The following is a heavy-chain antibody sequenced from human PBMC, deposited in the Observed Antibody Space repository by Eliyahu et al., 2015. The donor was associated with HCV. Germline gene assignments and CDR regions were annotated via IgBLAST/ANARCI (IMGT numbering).Heavy chain of an antibody. CDR3: ARDGDYESSGYGNY. CDR1: GFTFGXYA. CDR2: IRNKAYGATT. V-gene: IGHV3-49*05. D-gene: IGHD3-22*01. Sequence: VQVVESGGGLLKPGRSLRLSCTASGFTFGXYAMTWFRQAPGKGLEWVGFIRNKAYGATTEYATSVKGRFTISRDDSKSVAYLQMNSLKTDDTAIYYCARDGDYESSGYGNYWGQGTLVTVSP. J-gene: IGHJ4*02.